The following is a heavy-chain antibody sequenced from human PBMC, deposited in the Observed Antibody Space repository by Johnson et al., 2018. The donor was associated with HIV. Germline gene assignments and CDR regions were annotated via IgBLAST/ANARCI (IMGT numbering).Heavy chain of an antibody. D-gene: IGHD6-6*01. CDR1: EFTFGRLS. CDR2: ISYDRSIN. J-gene: IGHJ3*02. Sequence: QVHLVESGGGVVHPGRSLRLSCAAPEFTFGRLSLHCVCQPPGKGLEWVSLISYDRSINCHGASEQGPVTISGHTPNNTRHLQLSSLRAEDTAVYYCAKWQYDSSSKEVVRDDAFDIWGQGTLVTVSS. V-gene: IGHV3-30-3*02. CDR3: AKWQYDSSSKEVVRDDAFDI.